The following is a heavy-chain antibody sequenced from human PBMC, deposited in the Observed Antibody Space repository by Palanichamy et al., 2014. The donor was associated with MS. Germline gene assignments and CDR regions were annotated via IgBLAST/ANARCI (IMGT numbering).Heavy chain of an antibody. V-gene: IGHV3-74*01. Sequence: EVQLVESGGGLVQPGGSLRLSCAASGFMFSDYWMHWVRQVPGEGLVWVARIRSDGGDTSYADSVKGRFTFSRDNAKNTLYLQMNSLRDEDTAVYYCTRGVDTAMTTARGASDIWGQGTMVTVSS. D-gene: IGHD5-18*01. CDR3: TRGVDTAMTTARGASDI. J-gene: IGHJ3*02. CDR1: GFMFSDYW. CDR2: IRSDGGDT.